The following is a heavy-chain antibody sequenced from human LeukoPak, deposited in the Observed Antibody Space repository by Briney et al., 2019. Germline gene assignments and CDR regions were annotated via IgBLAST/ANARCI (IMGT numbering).Heavy chain of an antibody. D-gene: IGHD3-22*01. J-gene: IGHJ4*02. Sequence: PGGSLRLSCAASGFTFSSYAMSWVRQAPGKGLEWVSAISGSGGSTYYADSVKGRFTISRDNSKNTLYLQMNSLRAEDTAVYYCARIAQDSSGYYYGGSLGPFDYWGQGTLVTVSS. CDR1: GFTFSSYA. V-gene: IGHV3-23*01. CDR3: ARIAQDSSGYYYGGSLGPFDY. CDR2: ISGSGGST.